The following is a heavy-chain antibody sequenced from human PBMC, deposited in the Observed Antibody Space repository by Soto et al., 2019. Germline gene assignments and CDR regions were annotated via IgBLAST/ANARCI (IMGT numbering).Heavy chain of an antibody. V-gene: IGHV1-2*02. CDR3: ARAYSNYVNWFDP. D-gene: IGHD4-4*01. CDR2: INPNSGGT. Sequence: ASVKVSCKASGYTFTGYYMHWVRQAPGQGLEWMGWINPNSGGTNYAQKFQGRVTMTRDTSISTAYVELSRLRSDDTAVYYCARAYSNYVNWFDPWGQGTLVTVSS. J-gene: IGHJ5*02. CDR1: GYTFTGYY.